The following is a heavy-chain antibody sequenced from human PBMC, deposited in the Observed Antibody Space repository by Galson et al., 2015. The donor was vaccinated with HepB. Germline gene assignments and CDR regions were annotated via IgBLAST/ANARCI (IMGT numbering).Heavy chain of an antibody. Sequence: SLRLSCAASGFTFNKHWMSWVRQAPGKGLEWVANIDTDGSDKYYVDSVRGRFTISRDNAKNLLYLQMNSLRVEDTAVYYCARDHWGTPGTWGQGTLVTVSS. D-gene: IGHD3-16*01. CDR1: GFTFNKHW. CDR3: ARDHWGTPGT. CDR2: IDTDGSDK. V-gene: IGHV3-7*03. J-gene: IGHJ5*02.